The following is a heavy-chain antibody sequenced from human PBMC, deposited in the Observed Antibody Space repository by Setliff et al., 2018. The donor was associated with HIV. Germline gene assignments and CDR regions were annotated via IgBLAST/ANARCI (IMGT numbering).Heavy chain of an antibody. D-gene: IGHD6-13*01. CDR3: ARDSSSWYGADWFDP. CDR1: GGSFSGYY. Sequence: SETLSLTCAVYGGSFSGYYWTWIRQPPGKGLEWIGEINHSGSPKYNPSLKSRVTVSVDTSKNQFSLKLSSVTAADTAVYYCARDSSSWYGADWFDPWGQGTLGTSPQ. V-gene: IGHV4-34*01. J-gene: IGHJ5*02. CDR2: INHSGSP.